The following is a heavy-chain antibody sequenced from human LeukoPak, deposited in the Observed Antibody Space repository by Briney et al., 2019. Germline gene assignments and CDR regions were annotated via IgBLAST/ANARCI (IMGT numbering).Heavy chain of an antibody. J-gene: IGHJ5*02. CDR1: GFTVSSNS. Sequence: GGSLRLSCTVSGFTVSSNSMSWVRQAPGKGLEWVSFIYNSSRIHYSDSVKGRFTISRDNSKNTLYLQMNSLRAEDTAVYYCARGTYYYASEFDPWGQGTLVTVSS. D-gene: IGHD3-10*01. V-gene: IGHV3-53*01. CDR2: IYNSSRI. CDR3: ARGTYYYASEFDP.